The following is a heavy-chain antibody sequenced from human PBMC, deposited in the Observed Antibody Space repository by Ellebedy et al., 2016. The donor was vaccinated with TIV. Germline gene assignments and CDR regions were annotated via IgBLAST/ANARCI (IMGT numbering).Heavy chain of an antibody. CDR3: ARGPNYGARSNYFDF. D-gene: IGHD4/OR15-4a*01. J-gene: IGHJ4*02. CDR1: EFTFSNHW. V-gene: IGHV3-7*03. Sequence: GESLKLSCSASEFTFSNHWMNCVRQAQGKGLEWVASSKKDGSGQYYVDSVKGRFTISRDNAKNSLYLEMNSLTVEDTAVYYCARGPNYGARSNYFDFWGQGTLATVSS. CDR2: SKKDGSGQ.